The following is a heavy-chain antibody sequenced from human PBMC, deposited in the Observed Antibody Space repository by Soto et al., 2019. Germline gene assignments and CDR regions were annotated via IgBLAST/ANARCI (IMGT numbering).Heavy chain of an antibody. D-gene: IGHD3-10*01. V-gene: IGHV1-2*04. CDR1: GYSFTDYH. Sequence: ASVKVSCKTSGYSFTDYHIHWVRQAAGQGLEWMGWINPNSGGKIYAQKFQGWVTMTTDTSISTAYMELSRLRSDDTAVYYCARGQGSQILLDYWGQGTLVTVPQ. J-gene: IGHJ4*02. CDR3: ARGQGSQILLDY. CDR2: INPNSGGK.